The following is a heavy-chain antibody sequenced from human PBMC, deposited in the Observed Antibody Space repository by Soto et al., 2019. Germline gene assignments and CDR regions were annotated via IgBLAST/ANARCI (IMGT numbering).Heavy chain of an antibody. CDR2: IYYSGST. CDR3: ARVSGWLQLGLDY. D-gene: IGHD5-12*01. CDR1: GGSISSYY. J-gene: IGHJ4*02. Sequence: SETLSLTCTVSGGSISSYYWSWIRQPPGKGLEWIEYIYYSGSTNYNPSLKSRVTISVDTSKDQFSLKLSSVTAADTAVYYCARVSGWLQLGLDYWGQGTRVTVS. V-gene: IGHV4-59*01.